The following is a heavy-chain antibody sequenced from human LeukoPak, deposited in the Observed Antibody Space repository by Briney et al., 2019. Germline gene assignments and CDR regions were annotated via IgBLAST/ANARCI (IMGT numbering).Heavy chain of an antibody. J-gene: IGHJ6*03. V-gene: IGHV4-34*01. CDR3: ARGRSAPVSLMYYYYYFMDV. Sequence: SQTLSLTCAVYGGSFSVYYWRWIRHPPGRGLEWIGEINHSGSTNSNPSLKSRVTISVDTSQNQFSLKLSSVTAADPAVYYCARGRSAPVSLMYYYYYFMDVWGKGTTVTVSS. CDR1: GGSFSVYY. D-gene: IGHD3-10*01. CDR2: INHSGST.